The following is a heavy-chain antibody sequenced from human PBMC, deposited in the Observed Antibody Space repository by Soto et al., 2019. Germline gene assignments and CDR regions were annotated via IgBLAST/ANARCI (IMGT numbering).Heavy chain of an antibody. V-gene: IGHV4-39*01. Sequence: QLQLQESGPGLVKPSETLSLTCTVSGGSISSSPYYWAWIRQPPGKGLQWIGNIYYNGNTFYNPSLGSRVTISIDTSKSQSSLGLSSVTASDTAVYYCARHGPLTNNWNQLNCWGQGTLVTVSS. CDR1: GGSISSSPYY. D-gene: IGHD1-1*01. CDR2: IYYNGNT. CDR3: ARHGPLTNNWNQLNC. J-gene: IGHJ4*02.